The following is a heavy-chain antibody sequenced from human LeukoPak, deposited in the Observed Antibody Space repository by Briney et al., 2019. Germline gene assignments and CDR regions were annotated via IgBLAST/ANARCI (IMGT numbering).Heavy chain of an antibody. V-gene: IGHV4-34*01. CDR2: INHSGST. CDR3: ARLPYSSGWYGGHYYYYYMDV. Sequence: PSETLSLTCAVYGGSFSGYYWSWIRQPPGKGLEWIGEINHSGSTNYNPSLKSRVTISVDTSKNQFSLKLSSVTAADTAVYYCARLPYSSGWYGGHYYYYYMDVWGKGTTVTVSS. J-gene: IGHJ6*03. CDR1: GGSFSGYY. D-gene: IGHD6-19*01.